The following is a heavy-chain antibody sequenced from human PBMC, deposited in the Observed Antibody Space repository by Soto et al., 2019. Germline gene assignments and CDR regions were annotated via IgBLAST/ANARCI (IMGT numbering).Heavy chain of an antibody. D-gene: IGHD6-13*01. V-gene: IGHV4-34*01. CDR1: GGSFTGYY. CDR3: ARGLRSSSARGSFDY. J-gene: IGHJ4*02. Sequence: QVPLQQWGAGLLKPAETLSLTCAVYGGSFTGYYWSWIRHPPGKGLAWIGEINHSGSTNYNPSLKSRVTLAVDTSKNQCSLKLSSVTAADTAVYYCARGLRSSSARGSFDYWCQGTLVTVSS. CDR2: INHSGST.